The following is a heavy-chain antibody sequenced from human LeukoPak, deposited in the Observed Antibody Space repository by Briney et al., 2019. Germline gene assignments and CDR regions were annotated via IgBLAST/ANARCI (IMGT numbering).Heavy chain of an antibody. V-gene: IGHV4-61*01. Sequence: SETLSLTCTVSGGSVSSGSYYWSWIRQPPGKGLEWIGYIYYSGSTNYNPSLKSRVTISVDTSKNQFSLKLSSVTAADTAVYYCARWPAAAGNGYWGQGTLVTVSS. D-gene: IGHD6-13*01. J-gene: IGHJ4*02. CDR3: ARWPAAAGNGY. CDR1: GGSVSSGSYY. CDR2: IYYSGST.